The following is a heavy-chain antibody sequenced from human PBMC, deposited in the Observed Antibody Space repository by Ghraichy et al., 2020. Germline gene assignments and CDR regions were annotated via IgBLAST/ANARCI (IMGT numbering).Heavy chain of an antibody. CDR1: GGSISSYY. CDR3: ARDRDYGDGLDP. J-gene: IGHJ5*02. D-gene: IGHD4-17*01. Sequence: ESLNISCTVSGGSISSYYWSWIRQPPGKGLEWIGYIYYSGSTNYNPSLKSRVTISVDTSKNQFSLKLSSVTAADTVVYYRARDRDYGDGLDPWGQGTLVTVSS. V-gene: IGHV4-59*01. CDR2: IYYSGST.